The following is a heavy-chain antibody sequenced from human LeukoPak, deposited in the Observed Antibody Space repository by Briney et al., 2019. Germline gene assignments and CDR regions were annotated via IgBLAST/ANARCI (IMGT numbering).Heavy chain of an antibody. CDR1: GFTVSDYA. CDR2: ISGSSGST. Sequence: GGSLRLSCAASGFTVSDYAMGWVRQAPEKGLEWVSGISGSSGSTYYADSVKGRFTISTDNSKNTLYLQMNSLRAEDTAVYYCAKTLVLMVYAPFDYWGQGTLVTVSS. J-gene: IGHJ4*02. CDR3: AKTLVLMVYAPFDY. V-gene: IGHV3-23*01. D-gene: IGHD2-8*01.